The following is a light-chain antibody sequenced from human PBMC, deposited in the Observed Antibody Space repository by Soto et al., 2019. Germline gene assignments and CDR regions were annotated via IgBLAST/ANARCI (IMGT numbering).Light chain of an antibody. CDR2: VAS. Sequence: DIQMTQSPSSLSASVGDRVTISCRASQTINAHIHWSQWKPGAAPKRLTHVASTLQSGVPSRFRGSGSWTQFTFIISSLQPEDVGTYYCQQPYRTPLTFGGGTKVDTK. CDR3: QQPYRTPLT. V-gene: IGKV1-39*01. CDR1: QTINAH. J-gene: IGKJ4*01.